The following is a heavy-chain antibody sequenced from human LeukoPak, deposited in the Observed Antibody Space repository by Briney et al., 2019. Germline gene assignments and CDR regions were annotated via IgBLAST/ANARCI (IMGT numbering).Heavy chain of an antibody. D-gene: IGHD3-22*01. CDR1: GGSISSGDYY. CDR2: IYYSGST. Sequence: SQTLSLTCTVSGGSISSGDYYWSWIRQPPGKGLEWIGYIYYSGSTYYNPSLKSRVTISVDTSKNQFSLNLSSVTAADTAVYYCARAVTGNYYDTSGYYYFDYWSQGTLVTVSS. V-gene: IGHV4-30-4*01. CDR3: ARAVTGNYYDTSGYYYFDY. J-gene: IGHJ4*02.